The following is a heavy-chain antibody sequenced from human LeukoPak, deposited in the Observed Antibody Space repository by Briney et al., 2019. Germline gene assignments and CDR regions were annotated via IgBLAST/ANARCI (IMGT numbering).Heavy chain of an antibody. V-gene: IGHV1-69*06. Sequence: GASVKVSCKASGGTFSSYAISWVRQAPGQGLEWMGGIIPIFGTANYAQKFQGRVTITADKSTSTAYMEMSSLRSEDTAVYYCARCDHFEVAAKRDWYFDLWGRGTLVTVSS. CDR3: ARCDHFEVAAKRDWYFDL. J-gene: IGHJ2*01. D-gene: IGHD2-15*01. CDR2: IIPIFGTA. CDR1: GGTFSSYA.